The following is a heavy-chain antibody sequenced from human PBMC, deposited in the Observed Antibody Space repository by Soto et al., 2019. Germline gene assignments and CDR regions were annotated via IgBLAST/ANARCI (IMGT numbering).Heavy chain of an antibody. CDR2: ISGGAYTT. D-gene: IGHD3-16*01. V-gene: IGHV3-23*01. Sequence: PWWSLRLSCTASGITFSNYAMSWVRQAPGKGLEWVAGISGGAYTTYYPDAVKGRFTISRDNSKNMVYLQMDSLRADDTAVYYCANLLGTVWEGFDYWGQGTLVTVSS. J-gene: IGHJ4*02. CDR1: GITFSNYA. CDR3: ANLLGTVWEGFDY.